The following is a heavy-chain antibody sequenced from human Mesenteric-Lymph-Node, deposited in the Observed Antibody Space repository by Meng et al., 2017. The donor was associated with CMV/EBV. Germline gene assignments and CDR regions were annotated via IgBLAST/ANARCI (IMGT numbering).Heavy chain of an antibody. CDR2: IDPNSGGT. D-gene: IGHD2-2*01. Sequence: ASVKVSCKASGYTFTSYDINWVRQATGQGLEWMGWIDPNSGGTNYAQKFQGRVTMTRDTSISTVYMELSRLRSDDTAVYYCARAHWGYCSSTSCSYYYYGMDVWGQGTTVTVSS. CDR1: GYTFTSYD. J-gene: IGHJ6*02. V-gene: IGHV1-2*02. CDR3: ARAHWGYCSSTSCSYYYYGMDV.